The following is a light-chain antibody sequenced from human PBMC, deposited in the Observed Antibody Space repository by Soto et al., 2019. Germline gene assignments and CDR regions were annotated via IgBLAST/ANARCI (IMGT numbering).Light chain of an antibody. Sequence: EIVMAQSPATLSVSPGERAALSCRASQSVRNNLAWYQQKPGQAPSLLIYGASTRATGIPARFSGSGSGTEFTLTISSLQSEDFAVYFCHQYNSWSLTFGQGTRLEIK. V-gene: IGKV3-15*01. J-gene: IGKJ5*01. CDR3: HQYNSWSLT. CDR2: GAS. CDR1: QSVRNN.